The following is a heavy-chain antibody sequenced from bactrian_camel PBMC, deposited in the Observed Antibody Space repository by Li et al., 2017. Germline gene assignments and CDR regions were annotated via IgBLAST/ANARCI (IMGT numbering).Heavy chain of an antibody. CDR1: GYTSY. D-gene: IGHD6*01. V-gene: IGHV3S53*01. J-gene: IGHJ6*01. Sequence: HVQLVESGGGSVQAGGSLRLSCAPSGYTSYMGWFRQAPGKEREGVAAIAIDGKSKYADSVKDRFTISQDNAKTTVYLQMNGLKPEDTAMYYCGLDTRSLACGDSWSLSRRFDASGQGTQVTVS. CDR3: GLDTRSLACGDSWSLSRRFDA. CDR2: IAIDGKS.